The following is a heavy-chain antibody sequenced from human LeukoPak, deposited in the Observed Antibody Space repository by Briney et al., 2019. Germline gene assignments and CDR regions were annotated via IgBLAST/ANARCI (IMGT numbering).Heavy chain of an antibody. CDR3: ARIGYSSRTHGY. Sequence: SVKVSCKASGGTFSSYAISWVRQAPGQGLEWMGGIIPIFGTANYAQKFQGRVTITADKSTSTAYMELSSLRSEDTAVYYCARIGYSSRTHGYWGQGTLVTVSS. V-gene: IGHV1-69*06. D-gene: IGHD6-13*01. CDR1: GGTFSSYA. J-gene: IGHJ4*02. CDR2: IIPIFGTA.